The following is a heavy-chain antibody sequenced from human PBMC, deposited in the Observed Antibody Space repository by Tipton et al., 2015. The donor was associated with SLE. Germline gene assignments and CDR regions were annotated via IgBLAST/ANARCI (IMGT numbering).Heavy chain of an antibody. CDR3: ARVGLTTPDAFDI. CDR1: GASIYFNY. CDR2: LYTSGTT. Sequence: TLSLTCTVFGASIYFNYCTWIRQPPGKGLRWIGYLYTSGTTTNNPSLQSRVTIFVETPKNQFSLKLNSVTAADTAVYSCARVGLTTPDAFDIWGEGRMVTVSS. D-gene: IGHD4-11*01. V-gene: IGHV4-4*08. J-gene: IGHJ3*02.